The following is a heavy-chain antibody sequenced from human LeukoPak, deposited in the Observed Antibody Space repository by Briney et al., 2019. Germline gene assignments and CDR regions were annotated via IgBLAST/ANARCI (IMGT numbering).Heavy chain of an antibody. CDR1: GFTFNSYA. CDR3: ARGAFYNWNDGWFDP. Sequence: GGSLRLSCAASGFTFNSYAMHWVRQAPGKGLEWVAVISYDGSNKYYADSVKGRFTISRDNSKNTLYLQMNSLRAEDTAVYYCARGAFYNWNDGWFDPWGQGTLVTVSS. V-gene: IGHV3-30-3*01. CDR2: ISYDGSNK. D-gene: IGHD1-20*01. J-gene: IGHJ5*02.